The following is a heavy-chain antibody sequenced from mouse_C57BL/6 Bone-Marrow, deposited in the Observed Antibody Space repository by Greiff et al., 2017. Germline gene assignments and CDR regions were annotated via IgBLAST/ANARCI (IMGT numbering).Heavy chain of an antibody. CDR2: ISNLAYSI. CDR1: GFTFSDYG. J-gene: IGHJ4*01. V-gene: IGHV5-15*01. Sequence: EVQRVESGGGLVQPGGSLKLSCAASGFTFSDYGMAWVRQAPRKGPEWVAFISNLAYSIYYADTVTGRFTISIENAKNTLYLEMSSLMSGNTAMYYCARQRYDDVYAMDYWGQGTSVTVSS. D-gene: IGHD2-4*01. CDR3: ARQRYDDVYAMDY.